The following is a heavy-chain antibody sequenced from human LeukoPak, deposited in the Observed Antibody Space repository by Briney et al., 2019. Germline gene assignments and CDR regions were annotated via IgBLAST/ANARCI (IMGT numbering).Heavy chain of an antibody. D-gene: IGHD3-22*01. J-gene: IGHJ4*02. V-gene: IGHV1-2*02. Sequence: ASVKVSCKASGYTFTGNYMHWVRQAPGQGLEWMGWINTDSGGTNYAQKFQGRVTMTRDTSITTAYMELSRLRSDDTAVYYCARVRGYYDSSGYSLSPVDYWGQGTLVTVSS. CDR3: ARVRGYYDSSGYSLSPVDY. CDR2: INTDSGGT. CDR1: GYTFTGNY.